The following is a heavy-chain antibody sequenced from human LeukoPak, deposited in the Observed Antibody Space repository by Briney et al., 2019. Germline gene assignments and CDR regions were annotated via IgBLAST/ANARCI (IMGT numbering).Heavy chain of an antibody. V-gene: IGHV3-33*01. CDR3: ARDPGECSGGSCYEIHFDY. CDR1: GFTFSSYG. J-gene: IGHJ4*02. Sequence: GGSLRLSCAASGFTFSSYGMHWVRQAPGKGLEWVAVIWYDGSNKYYADSVKGRFTISRDNSKNTLYLQMNSLRAEDTAVYYCARDPGECSGGSCYEIHFDYWGQGTLVTVSS. CDR2: IWYDGSNK. D-gene: IGHD2-15*01.